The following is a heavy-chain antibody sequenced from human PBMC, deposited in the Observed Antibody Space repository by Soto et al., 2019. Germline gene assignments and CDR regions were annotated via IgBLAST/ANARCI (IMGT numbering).Heavy chain of an antibody. D-gene: IGHD4-17*01. CDR3: ARSQTTVTTVEYFQH. Sequence: SETLSLTCTVSGGSISSGGYYWSWIRQHPGKGLEWIGYIYYSGSTYYNPSLKSRVTISVDTSKNQFSLKLSSVTAADTAVYYCARSQTTVTTVEYFQHWGQGTLVTVSS. CDR1: GGSISSGGYY. V-gene: IGHV4-31*03. J-gene: IGHJ1*01. CDR2: IYYSGST.